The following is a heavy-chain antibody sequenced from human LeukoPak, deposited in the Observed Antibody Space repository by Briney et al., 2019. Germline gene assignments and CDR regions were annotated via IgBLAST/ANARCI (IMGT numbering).Heavy chain of an antibody. CDR1: GFTFSSYA. CDR3: ARDPYPPQPGALFSGVLDY. D-gene: IGHD3-10*01. Sequence: GGSLRLSCAASGFTFSSYAMHWVRQAPGKGLEYVSAIISNGGSTYYANSVKRRFTISRDNSKNTLYLQMGSLRAEDMAVYYCARDPYPPQPGALFSGVLDYWGQGTLVTVSS. J-gene: IGHJ4*02. CDR2: IISNGGST. V-gene: IGHV3-64*01.